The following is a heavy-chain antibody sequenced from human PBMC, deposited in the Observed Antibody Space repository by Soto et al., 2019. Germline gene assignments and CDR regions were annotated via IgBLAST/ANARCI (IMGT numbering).Heavy chain of an antibody. V-gene: IGHV4-39*01. CDR2: IYYSGST. Sequence: QLQLQESGPGLVKPSETLSLTCTVSGGSISSSSYYWGWIRQPPGKGLEWIGSIYYSGSTYYNPHLNSRVTISVDTSKNQFSLKLSSVTAADTAVYYCARHQSHSSSYVDPWGQGTLVTVSS. CDR3: ARHQSHSSSYVDP. J-gene: IGHJ5*02. CDR1: GGSISSSSYY. D-gene: IGHD6-13*01.